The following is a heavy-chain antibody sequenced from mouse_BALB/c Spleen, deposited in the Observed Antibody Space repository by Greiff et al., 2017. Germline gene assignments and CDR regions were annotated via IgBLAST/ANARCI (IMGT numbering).Heavy chain of an antibody. J-gene: IGHJ4*01. CDR1: GFTFSSFG. CDR3: ARRGYAPDYAMDY. CDR2: ISSGSSTI. Sequence: EVKLQESGGGLVQPGGSRKLSCAASGFTFSSFGMHWVRQAPEKGLEWVAYISSGSSTIYYADTVKGRFTISRDNPKNTLFLQMTSLRSEDTAMYYCARRGYAPDYAMDYWGQGTSVTVSS. V-gene: IGHV5-17*02. D-gene: IGHD2-14*01.